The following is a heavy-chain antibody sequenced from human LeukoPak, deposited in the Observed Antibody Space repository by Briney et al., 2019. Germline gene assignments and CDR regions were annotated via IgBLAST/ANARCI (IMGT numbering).Heavy chain of an antibody. CDR2: ISSSSSYI. CDR3: ARGRGKGTYYYDSSGYSHWYFDL. Sequence: RGSLRLSCAASGFTFSSYSMNWVRQAPGKGLEWVSSISSSSSYIYYADSVKGRFTISRDNAKNSLYLQMNSLRAEDTAVYYCARGRGKGTYYYDSSGYSHWYFDLWGRGTLVTVSS. D-gene: IGHD3-22*01. V-gene: IGHV3-21*01. J-gene: IGHJ2*01. CDR1: GFTFSSYS.